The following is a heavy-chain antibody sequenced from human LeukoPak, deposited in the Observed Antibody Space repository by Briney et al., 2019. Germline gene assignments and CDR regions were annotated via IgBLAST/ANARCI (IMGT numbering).Heavy chain of an antibody. D-gene: IGHD3-22*01. CDR2: ISGSGGST. J-gene: IGHJ4*02. V-gene: IGHV3-23*01. CDR3: AGYYYDSSFDY. Sequence: ETLPLTCTVSGGSISSSSYYWGWVRQAPGKGLEWVSAISGSGGSTYYADSVKGRFTISRDNSKNTLYLQMNSLRAEDTAVYYCAGYYYDSSFDYWDQGTLVTVSS. CDR1: GGSISSSSYY.